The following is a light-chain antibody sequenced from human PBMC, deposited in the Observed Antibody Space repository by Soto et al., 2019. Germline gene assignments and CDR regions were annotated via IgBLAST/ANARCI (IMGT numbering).Light chain of an antibody. CDR2: RSN. CDR3: AAWDDSLSGPV. CDR1: STNSESTH. V-gene: IGLV1-47*01. J-gene: IGLJ3*02. Sequence: QSVLTQPPSASGTPGQRVTISCSGSSTNSESTHVYWYQQLPRTAPKLLIYRSNQRPSGVPDRFSGSKSGTSASLAISDLRSEDEGDYYCAAWDDSLSGPVFGGGTQLTVL.